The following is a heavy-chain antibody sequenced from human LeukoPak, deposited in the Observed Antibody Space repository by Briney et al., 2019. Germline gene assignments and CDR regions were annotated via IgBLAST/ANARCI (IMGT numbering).Heavy chain of an antibody. Sequence: GGSLRLSCAASGFTFSSYGMHWVRQAPGKGLEWVAVIGYDGSNKYYADSVKGRFTISRDNSKNTLYLQMNSLRAEDTAVYYCARGPIYGDYHFDYWGQGTLVTVSS. D-gene: IGHD4-17*01. CDR3: ARGPIYGDYHFDY. CDR1: GFTFSSYG. J-gene: IGHJ4*02. V-gene: IGHV3-33*01. CDR2: IGYDGSNK.